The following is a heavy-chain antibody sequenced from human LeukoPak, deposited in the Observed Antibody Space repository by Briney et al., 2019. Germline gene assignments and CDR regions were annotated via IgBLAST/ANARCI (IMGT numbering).Heavy chain of an antibody. J-gene: IGHJ4*02. Sequence: PGGSLRLSCAASGFTFSSYSMNWVRQAPGKGLEWVSSIRSSSSYIYYADSVKGRFTISRDNAKNSLYLQMNSLRAEDTAVYYCVRGLYGYWGQGTLVTVSS. V-gene: IGHV3-21*01. D-gene: IGHD4-17*01. CDR3: VRGLYGY. CDR2: IRSSSSYI. CDR1: GFTFSSYS.